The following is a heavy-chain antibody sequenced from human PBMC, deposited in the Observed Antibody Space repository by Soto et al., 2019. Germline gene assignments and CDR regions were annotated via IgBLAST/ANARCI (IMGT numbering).Heavy chain of an antibody. Sequence: GGSLRLSCAASGFTFSSYGMHWVCQAPGKGLEWVAVISYDGSNKYYADSVKGRFTISRDNSKNTLYLQMNSLRAEDTAVYYCAILLMVYEAFDYWGQGTLVTVSS. V-gene: IGHV3-30*03. CDR1: GFTFSSYG. J-gene: IGHJ4*02. CDR2: ISYDGSNK. CDR3: AILLMVYEAFDY. D-gene: IGHD2-8*01.